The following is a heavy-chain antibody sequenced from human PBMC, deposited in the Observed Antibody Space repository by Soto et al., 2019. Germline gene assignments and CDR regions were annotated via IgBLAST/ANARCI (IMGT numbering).Heavy chain of an antibody. D-gene: IGHD2-15*01. CDR1: GDRVSSNNIA. CDR3: ARGRWSTFDS. Sequence: SHTLSLTCAVSGDRVSSNNIAWNWLRQSPWRGLEWLGRTYYRSKWYNEYAVSVRSRITINLDTSKNQFSLQLNSVTPEDTAGDDCARGRWSTFDSRGKGSQVTVS. V-gene: IGHV6-1*01. CDR2: TYYRSKWYN. J-gene: IGHJ4*02.